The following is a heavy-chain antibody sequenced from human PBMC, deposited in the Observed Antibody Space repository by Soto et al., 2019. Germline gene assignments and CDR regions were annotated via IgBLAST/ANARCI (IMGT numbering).Heavy chain of an antibody. V-gene: IGHV3-21*01. D-gene: IGHD1-7*01. CDR3: ARAGTLTGTTKDAFDI. CDR2: ISSSSSYI. Sequence: GGSLRLSCAASGFTFSSYSMNWVRQAPGKGLEWVSSISSSSSYIYYADSVKGRFTISRDNAKNSLYLQMNSLRAEDTAVYYCARAGTLTGTTKDAFDIWGQGTMVTVSS. J-gene: IGHJ3*02. CDR1: GFTFSSYS.